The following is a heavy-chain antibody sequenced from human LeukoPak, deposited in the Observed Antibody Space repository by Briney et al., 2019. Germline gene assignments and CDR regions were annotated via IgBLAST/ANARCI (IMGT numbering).Heavy chain of an antibody. CDR3: AKAFIAVAVNYFDY. V-gene: IGHV3-33*06. CDR2: IWYDGGNK. Sequence: GGSLRLSCAASGFTFSSYGMHWVRQAPGKGLEWVAVIWYDGGNKYYADSVKGRFTISRDNSKNTLYLQMNSLRAEDTAVYYCAKAFIAVAVNYFDYWGQGTPVTVSS. D-gene: IGHD6-19*01. CDR1: GFTFSSYG. J-gene: IGHJ4*02.